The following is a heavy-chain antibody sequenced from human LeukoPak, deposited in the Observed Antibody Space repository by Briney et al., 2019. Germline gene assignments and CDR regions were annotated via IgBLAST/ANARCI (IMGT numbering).Heavy chain of an antibody. CDR1: GYTFTGYY. J-gene: IGHJ4*02. CDR3: ARVQCLWLTYFDY. D-gene: IGHD3-22*01. Sequence: GASVKVSCKASGYTFTGYYMHWVRQAPGQGLEWMGWINPNSGGTNYAQKFQGRVTMTRDTSISTAYMELSRLRSDDTAVYYCARVQCLWLTYFDYWGQGTLVTVSS. CDR2: INPNSGGT. V-gene: IGHV1-2*02.